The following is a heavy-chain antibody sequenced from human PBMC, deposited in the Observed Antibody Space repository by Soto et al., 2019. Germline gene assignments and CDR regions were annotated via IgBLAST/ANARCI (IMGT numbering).Heavy chain of an antibody. CDR3: ARGGGYSYEGDFDY. D-gene: IGHD5-18*01. CDR2: IYYSGST. Sequence: SETLSLTCTVSGGSISSYYWSWIRQPPGKGLEWIGYIYYSGSTNYNPSLKSRVTISVDTSKNQFSLKLSSVTAADTAVYYCARGGGYSYEGDFDYWGQGTLVTVSS. CDR1: GGSISSYY. V-gene: IGHV4-59*01. J-gene: IGHJ4*02.